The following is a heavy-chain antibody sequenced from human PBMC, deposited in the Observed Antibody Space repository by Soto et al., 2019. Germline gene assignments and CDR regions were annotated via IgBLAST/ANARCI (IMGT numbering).Heavy chain of an antibody. J-gene: IGHJ5*02. CDR2: VSSHSSTT. Sequence: PGGSLRLSCAASGFTFSTYSMNWVRQAPGKGLEWVSYVSSHSSTTYYADSVKGRSSISRDNAENALYLQMNSLRDEDTAVYYCVRDASGGSYLNYFDLWGPGTLVTVSS. CDR3: VRDASGGSYLNYFDL. V-gene: IGHV3-48*02. CDR1: GFTFSTYS. D-gene: IGHD6-19*01.